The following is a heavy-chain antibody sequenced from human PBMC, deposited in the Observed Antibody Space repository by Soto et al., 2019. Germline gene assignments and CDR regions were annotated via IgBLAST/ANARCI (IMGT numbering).Heavy chain of an antibody. Sequence: QVQLVLSGAEVKKPGASVKVSCKASGYTFTSYGISWVRQAPGQGLEWMGWISAYNGNTNYAQKLQGRVTMTTDTSTSTAYMELRSLRSDDTAVYYCARPRRAMYSGSLYYFDYWGQGTLVTVSS. V-gene: IGHV1-18*04. CDR3: ARPRRAMYSGSLYYFDY. CDR1: GYTFTSYG. D-gene: IGHD1-26*01. CDR2: ISAYNGNT. J-gene: IGHJ4*02.